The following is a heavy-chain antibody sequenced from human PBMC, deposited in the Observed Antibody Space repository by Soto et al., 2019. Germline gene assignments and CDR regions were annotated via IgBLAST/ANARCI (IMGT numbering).Heavy chain of an antibody. D-gene: IGHD3-10*01. CDR2: IYYSGST. CDR3: ARRYGGAFDI. V-gene: IGHV4-59*08. J-gene: IGHJ3*02. Sequence: QVQLQESGPGLVKPSETLSLTCTVSGGSIRSYYWSWIRQPPGKGLQWIGYIYYSGSTNYNPSLKSRVTISVEPSKNQFSLKMSSVTAADTAVYYCARRYGGAFDIWGQGTMVTVSS. CDR1: GGSIRSYY.